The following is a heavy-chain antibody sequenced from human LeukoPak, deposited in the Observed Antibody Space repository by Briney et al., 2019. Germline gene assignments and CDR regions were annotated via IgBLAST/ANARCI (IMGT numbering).Heavy chain of an antibody. CDR2: INPSGGST. J-gene: IGHJ6*03. CDR3: ARGGVPAANDYYYYMDV. CDR1: GYTFSSYY. V-gene: IGHV1-46*01. Sequence: ASVKVSCKASGYTFSSYYVHWVRQAPGQGLEWMGIINPSGGSTRYAQNFQGRVTMTKDTSTSTVYMELSSLRSEDTAVYYCARGGVPAANDYYYYMDVWGKGTTVTVSS. D-gene: IGHD2-2*01.